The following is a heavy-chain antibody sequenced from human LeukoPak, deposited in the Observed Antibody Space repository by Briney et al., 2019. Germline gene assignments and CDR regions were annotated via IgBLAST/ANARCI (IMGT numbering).Heavy chain of an antibody. Sequence: GGSLRLSCAASGFTFSRFAVLWVRQAPGKGLEWVAVISYDGSYKYYADSVQGRFTISRDNSKNTLYLQMNSLSTEDTAVYYCARVSGAEAATGGYFDRWGQGTLVTVSS. CDR1: GFTFSRFA. CDR2: ISYDGSYK. D-gene: IGHD6-13*01. J-gene: IGHJ4*02. CDR3: ARVSGAEAATGGYFDR. V-gene: IGHV3-30*04.